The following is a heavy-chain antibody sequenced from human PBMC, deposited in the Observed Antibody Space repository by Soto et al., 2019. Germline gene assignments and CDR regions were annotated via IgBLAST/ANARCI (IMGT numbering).Heavy chain of an antibody. V-gene: IGHV1-46*01. Sequence: ASVKVSCKASGYTFTSYYMHWVRQAPGQGLEWMGIINPSGGSTSYAQKFQGRVTMTRDTSTSTVYMELSSLRSEDTAVYYCARASITIFGVVIKRLWFDPWGQGTLVTVSS. CDR1: GYTFTSYY. J-gene: IGHJ5*02. D-gene: IGHD3-3*01. CDR2: INPSGGST. CDR3: ARASITIFGVVIKRLWFDP.